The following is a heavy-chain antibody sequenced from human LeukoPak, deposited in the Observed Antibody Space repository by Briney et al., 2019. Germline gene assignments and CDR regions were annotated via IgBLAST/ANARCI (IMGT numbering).Heavy chain of an antibody. Sequence: SETPSLTCAVSGGSISSNNWWSWVGQPPRKGLEWIGETHHSGRTNYNPSLKSRVTISVDKSKNQLSLELSFVTAADTAVYYCARHGDCYFDYWGQGSLVTVSS. CDR1: GGSISSNNW. J-gene: IGHJ4*02. CDR3: ARHGDCYFDY. D-gene: IGHD3-10*01. V-gene: IGHV4-4*02. CDR2: THHSGRT.